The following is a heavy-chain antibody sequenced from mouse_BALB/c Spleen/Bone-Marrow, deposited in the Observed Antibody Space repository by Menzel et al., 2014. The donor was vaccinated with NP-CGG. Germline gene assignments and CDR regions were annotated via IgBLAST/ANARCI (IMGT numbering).Heavy chain of an antibody. D-gene: IGHD2-4*01. CDR1: GYTFTDNW. V-gene: IGHV1-69*01. Sequence: VQLQQSGAELGMPGASVKMSCKASGYTFTDNWMYWVKQRPGQGIEWIGAIDTSDSYTNFNQKFMGKASLTVDASSSTAYMQVSSLTSDDSAVYYCARGGHDFSLDYWGQGTSVTASS. CDR3: ARGGHDFSLDY. J-gene: IGHJ4*01. CDR2: IDTSDSYT.